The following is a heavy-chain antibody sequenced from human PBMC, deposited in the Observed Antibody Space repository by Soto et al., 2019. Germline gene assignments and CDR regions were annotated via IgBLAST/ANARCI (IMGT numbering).Heavy chain of an antibody. Sequence: QVQLVQSGAEVKKPGSSVKVSCKASGGTFSSYAISWVRQAPGQGLEWMGGIIPIFGTANYAQKFQGRVTITADESTRTAYMELSSLRSEDTAVYYCARDRRYCTNGVCTNWFDPWGQGTLVTVSS. CDR2: IIPIFGTA. D-gene: IGHD2-8*01. CDR3: ARDRRYCTNGVCTNWFDP. J-gene: IGHJ5*02. CDR1: GGTFSSYA. V-gene: IGHV1-69*01.